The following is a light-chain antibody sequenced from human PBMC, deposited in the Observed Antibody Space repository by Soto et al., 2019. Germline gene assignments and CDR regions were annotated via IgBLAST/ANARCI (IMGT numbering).Light chain of an antibody. CDR1: QSVSSK. J-gene: IGKJ1*01. V-gene: IGKV3D-15*01. CDR3: QQYNSYSRT. Sequence: EIVMTQSPATLSVSPGEGATLYCRASQSVSSKLAWYQQKPGQAPRLLIYGASSRATGIPDRFSGRGSGTDFTLTISSLQPDDFATYYCQQYNSYSRTFGQGTKVDNK. CDR2: GAS.